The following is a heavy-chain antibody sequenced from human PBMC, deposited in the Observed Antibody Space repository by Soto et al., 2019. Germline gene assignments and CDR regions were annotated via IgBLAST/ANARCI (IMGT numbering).Heavy chain of an antibody. D-gene: IGHD1-1*01. J-gene: IGHJ3*02. CDR3: ARDDAFGNENGFDI. V-gene: IGHV3-33*01. Sequence: QVQLVESGGGVVQPGTSLRLSCAVSGFPCSTYGFHWVRQPPGKGLEWVAVIVSDGSAKYHADSVEGRFTISRDNSKDTLYLQMNSLRAEDTAVYYCARDDAFGNENGFDIWGQGTMVTVSS. CDR2: IVSDGSAK. CDR1: GFPCSTYG.